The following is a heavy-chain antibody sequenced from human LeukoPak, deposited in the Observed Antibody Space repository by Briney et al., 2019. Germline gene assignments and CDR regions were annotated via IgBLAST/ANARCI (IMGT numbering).Heavy chain of an antibody. CDR3: ARRGVEAEYFQL. Sequence: PGDSLKISCECSGYSCPTYWIAWVGKMPGKGLDWMGNIYPCDSDTRYSPSFQGQVTISADKSIRTAYVQWSSLKASNTAMYYCARRGVEAEYFQLWGQGTQVTVSS. CDR1: GYSCPTYW. D-gene: IGHD2-21*01. V-gene: IGHV5-51*01. J-gene: IGHJ1*01. CDR2: IYPCDSDT.